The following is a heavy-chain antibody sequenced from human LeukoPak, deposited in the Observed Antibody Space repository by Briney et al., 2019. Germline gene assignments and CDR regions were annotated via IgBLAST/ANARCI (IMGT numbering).Heavy chain of an antibody. V-gene: IGHV1-69*05. Sequence: SVKVSCKASGGTFSSYAISWVRQAPGQGLEWMGGIIPIFGTANYAQKFQGRVTITTDESTSTAYMELSSLRSEDTAVYYCAENYYDCSGYYSPVGYWGQGTLVTVSS. CDR3: AENYYDCSGYYSPVGY. D-gene: IGHD3-22*01. J-gene: IGHJ4*02. CDR1: GGTFSSYA. CDR2: IIPIFGTA.